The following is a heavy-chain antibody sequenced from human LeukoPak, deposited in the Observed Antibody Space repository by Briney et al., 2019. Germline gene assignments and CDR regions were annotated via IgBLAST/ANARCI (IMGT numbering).Heavy chain of an antibody. CDR2: ISGSGGST. Sequence: GGSLRLSCAVSGFTFIDYAMSWVRQAPGKGLEWVSSISGSGGSTYYAESVKGRFTISRDNSKDTFYLQMTSLRAEDTALYYCSSGQSREWLGGQWDYWGQGTRVAVSS. CDR3: SSGQSREWLGGQWDY. CDR1: GFTFIDYA. D-gene: IGHD6-19*01. V-gene: IGHV3-23*01. J-gene: IGHJ4*02.